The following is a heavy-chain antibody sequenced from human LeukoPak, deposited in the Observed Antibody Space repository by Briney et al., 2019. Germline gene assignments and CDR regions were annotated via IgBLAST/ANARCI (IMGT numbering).Heavy chain of an antibody. CDR3: TRDGIQLWFPFAY. V-gene: IGHV3-49*04. J-gene: IGHJ4*02. D-gene: IGHD5-18*01. Sequence: GGSLRLSCTASGFTFGDYAMSWVRQAPGKGLEWVGIIRSKAYGGTTEYAASVKGRFTISRDDSKSIAYLQMNSLKTEDTAVYYCTRDGIQLWFPFAYWGQGTLVTVSS. CDR2: IRSKAYGGTT. CDR1: GFTFGDYA.